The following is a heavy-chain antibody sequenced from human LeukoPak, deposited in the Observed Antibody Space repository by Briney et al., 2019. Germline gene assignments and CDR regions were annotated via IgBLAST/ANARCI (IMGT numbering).Heavy chain of an antibody. CDR3: ARGDSSSWYYFDY. V-gene: IGHV4-30-2*01. Sequence: SETLSLTCIVSGGSISSGGYSWSWIRQPPGKGLEWIGYIYHSGSTYYNPSLKSRVTISVDRSKNQFSLKLSSVTAADTAVYYCARGDSSSWYYFDYWGQGTLVTVSS. CDR1: GGSISSGGYS. J-gene: IGHJ4*02. CDR2: IYHSGST. D-gene: IGHD6-13*01.